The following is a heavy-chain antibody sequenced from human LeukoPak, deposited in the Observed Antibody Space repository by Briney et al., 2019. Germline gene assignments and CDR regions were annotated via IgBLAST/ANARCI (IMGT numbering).Heavy chain of an antibody. CDR2: IYHSGST. Sequence: SETLSLICAVSGGSISSSNWWSWVRQPPGKGLEWIGEIYHSGSTNYNPSPKSRVTISVDKSKNQFSLKLSSVTAADTAVYYCARHYHSVRVLDYWGQGTLVTVSS. J-gene: IGHJ4*02. CDR1: GGSISSSNW. V-gene: IGHV4-4*02. CDR3: ARHYHSVRVLDY. D-gene: IGHD3-10*01.